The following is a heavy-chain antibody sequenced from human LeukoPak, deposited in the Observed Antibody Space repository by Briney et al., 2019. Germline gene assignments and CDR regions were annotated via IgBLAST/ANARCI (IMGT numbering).Heavy chain of an antibody. Sequence: PSETLSLTCTVSGGSISSYFWSWVRQPPGKGLEWIGYINYSGSTDYNPSLKSRVTISVDTSKNQFSLKLASVTTADTAVYYCARDRWLGYWGQGTLVTVSS. D-gene: IGHD5-12*01. CDR2: INYSGST. CDR3: ARDRWLGY. V-gene: IGHV4-59*01. J-gene: IGHJ4*02. CDR1: GGSISSYF.